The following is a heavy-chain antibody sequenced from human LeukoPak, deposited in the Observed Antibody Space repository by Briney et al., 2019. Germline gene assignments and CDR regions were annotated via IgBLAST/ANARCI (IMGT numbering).Heavy chain of an antibody. CDR3: AREEPYYYEYYGMDV. Sequence: SETLSLTCTVSGGSISSYYWSWIRQPAGKGLEWIGRIYTSGSTNYNPSLKSRVTMSVDTSKNQFSLKLSSVTAADTAVYYCAREEPYYYEYYGMDVWSQGTTVTVSS. CDR1: GGSISSYY. CDR2: IYTSGST. V-gene: IGHV4-4*07. D-gene: IGHD1-14*01. J-gene: IGHJ6*02.